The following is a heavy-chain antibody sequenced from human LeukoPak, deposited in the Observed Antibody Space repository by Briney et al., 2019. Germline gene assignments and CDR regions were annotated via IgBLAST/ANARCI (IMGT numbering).Heavy chain of an antibody. CDR3: ARDKDGEVDY. CDR2: IKQDGSEK. V-gene: IGHV3-7*01. CDR1: GFTFPSYW. J-gene: IGHJ4*02. Sequence: PGGSLRLSCEASGFTFPSYWMSWVRQAPGKGLEWVANIKQDGSEKYYVDSVKGRFTISRDNAKNSLYLQMNSLRAEDTAVYYCARDKDGEVDYWGQGTLVTVSS.